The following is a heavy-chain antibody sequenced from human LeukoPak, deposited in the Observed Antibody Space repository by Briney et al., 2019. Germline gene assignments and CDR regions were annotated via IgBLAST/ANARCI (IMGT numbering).Heavy chain of an antibody. CDR3: AKGGGGRLIYYYYMDV. D-gene: IGHD3-16*01. CDR2: ITWNSDNI. J-gene: IGHJ6*03. V-gene: IGHV3-9*03. CDR1: GFTFDDYA. Sequence: PGRSLRLSCAASGFTFDDYAMHWVRQAPGKGLEWVSGITWNSDNIEYADSVKGRFTIPRDNAKNSLYLQMNSLRAEDMALYYCAKGGGGRLIYYYYMDVWGKGTTVTVSS.